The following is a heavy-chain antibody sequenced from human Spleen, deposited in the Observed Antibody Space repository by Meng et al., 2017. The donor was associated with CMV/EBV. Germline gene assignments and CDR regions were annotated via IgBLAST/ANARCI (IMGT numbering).Heavy chain of an antibody. CDR2: ISPADSDT. D-gene: IGHD1-26*01. J-gene: IGHJ4*02. CDR1: GYSFSSYW. Sequence: GESLKISCRGSGYSFSSYWIDWVRQMPGKGLEWVGIISPADSDTRYSPSFQGQVTISADKSISTAYLQWNSLKASDTAMYYCARYVGATYYFDYWGQGTLVTVSS. V-gene: IGHV5-51*01. CDR3: ARYVGATYYFDY.